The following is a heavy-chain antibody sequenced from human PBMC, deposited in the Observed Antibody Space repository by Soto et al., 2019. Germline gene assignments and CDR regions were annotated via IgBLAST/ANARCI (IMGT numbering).Heavy chain of an antibody. Sequence: SETLSLTCAVYGGSFSGYYWTWIRQPPGKGLEWIAEINHSGRSNSNPSLKSRVTVSVDTSKNQFSLKLSSVTAADTAVYYCARGISMTVEVQRDAPDKYFFDSWGQGTLVTVSS. CDR2: INHSGRS. V-gene: IGHV4-34*01. J-gene: IGHJ4*02. D-gene: IGHD3-22*01. CDR1: GGSFSGYY. CDR3: ARGISMTVEVQRDAPDKYFFDS.